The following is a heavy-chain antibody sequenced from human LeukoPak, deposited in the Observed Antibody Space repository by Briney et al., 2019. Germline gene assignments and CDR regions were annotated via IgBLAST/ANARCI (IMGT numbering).Heavy chain of an antibody. J-gene: IGHJ5*01. Sequence: SQTLSLTFTVSDDSISSGGYYWSWIRQHPGKGLEWIGYIYYSGSTYYNPSLKSRITVSVDTSKNQFSLKMNSVTAADTAVYYCARVPTSSPSSWWFDCCDQGTLVTVSS. CDR2: IYYSGST. CDR3: ARVPTSSPSSWWFDC. V-gene: IGHV4-31*03. CDR1: DDSISSGGYY. D-gene: IGHD6-6*01.